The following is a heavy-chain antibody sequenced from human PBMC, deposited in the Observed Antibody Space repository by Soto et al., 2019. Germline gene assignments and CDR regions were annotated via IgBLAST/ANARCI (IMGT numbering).Heavy chain of an antibody. Sequence: QVQLQESGPGLVKPSQTLSLICTVSGGSISGGVSYWSWIRQSPGKGLEWIGYISSSGNSYYNPSLKSRVNISVDTSKNQFSLKLSSVTAADTAVYYCAREITIFEVDGGVWGQGTTVTVSS. CDR1: GGSISGGVSY. CDR3: AREITIFEVDGGV. J-gene: IGHJ6*02. CDR2: ISSSGNS. V-gene: IGHV4-30-4*01. D-gene: IGHD3-3*01.